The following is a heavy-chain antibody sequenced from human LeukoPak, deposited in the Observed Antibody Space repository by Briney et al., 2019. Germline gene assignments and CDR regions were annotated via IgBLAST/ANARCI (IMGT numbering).Heavy chain of an antibody. J-gene: IGHJ4*02. Sequence: GGSLRLSCAASGFTFSSYAMSWVRQAPGKGLEWVSAISGSGGSTYYADSVKGRFTISRDNSKNTLYLQMNSLRAEDTAVYYCAKGVPVPAATWYYFDYWGQGTLVTVSS. V-gene: IGHV3-23*01. CDR2: ISGSGGST. CDR1: GFTFSSYA. D-gene: IGHD2-2*01. CDR3: AKGVPVPAATWYYFDY.